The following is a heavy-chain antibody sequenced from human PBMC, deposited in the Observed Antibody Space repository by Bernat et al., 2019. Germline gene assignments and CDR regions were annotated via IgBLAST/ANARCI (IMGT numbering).Heavy chain of an antibody. CDR2: INPNSGGT. V-gene: IGHV1-2*04. J-gene: IGHJ3*02. CDR1: GYTFTGYY. Sequence: QVQLVQSGAEVKKPGASVKVSCKASGYTFTGYYMHWVRQAPGQGLEWMGWINPNSGGTNYAQKFQCWVTMTRDTSISTAYMELSRLRSDDTAVYYCARRITMVRGVIIEAFDIWGQGTMVTVSS. CDR3: ARRITMVRGVIIEAFDI. D-gene: IGHD3-10*01.